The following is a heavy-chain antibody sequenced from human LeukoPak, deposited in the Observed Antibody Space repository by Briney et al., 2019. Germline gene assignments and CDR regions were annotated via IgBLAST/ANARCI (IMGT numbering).Heavy chain of an antibody. CDR1: GYTFTSYG. CDR3: ARGGAYYYDSSGYYYGY. CDR2: INPNSGDT. Sequence: ASVKVSCKASGYTFTSYGISWVRQAPGHGLEWMGRINPNSGDTIYAQKFQGRVTMTRDTSTSTVYMELSSLRSEDTAVYYCARGGAYYYDSSGYYYGYWGQGTLVTVSS. J-gene: IGHJ4*02. V-gene: IGHV1-18*01. D-gene: IGHD3-22*01.